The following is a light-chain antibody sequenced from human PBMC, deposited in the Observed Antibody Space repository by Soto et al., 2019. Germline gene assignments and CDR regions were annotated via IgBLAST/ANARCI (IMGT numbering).Light chain of an antibody. CDR3: HQYGRSPPLT. J-gene: IGKJ4*01. V-gene: IGKV3-15*01. CDR1: QSVSNN. CDR2: GAS. Sequence: EVVLTQSPVTLSVSPGERATLSCRASQSVSNNLAWYQQKPGQAPRLLIYGASTRATGIPARFSGSGSGTEFTLTISSLQSEDFAVYICHQYGRSPPLTFGGGTKVEIK.